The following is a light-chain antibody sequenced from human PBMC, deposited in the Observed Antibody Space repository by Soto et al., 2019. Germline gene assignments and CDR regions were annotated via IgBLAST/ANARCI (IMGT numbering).Light chain of an antibody. CDR3: QHYGSSWMYT. V-gene: IGKV3-20*01. CDR1: QSVSSTY. CDR2: GAS. Sequence: EIVLTQSPGTLSLSPGERATLSCRASQSVSSTYLVWYQQKPGQAPRLLIYGASSRATGIPDRFSGSGSGTDFTLTITRLEPEDFAVYYCQHYGSSWMYTFGQGTKLEIK. J-gene: IGKJ2*01.